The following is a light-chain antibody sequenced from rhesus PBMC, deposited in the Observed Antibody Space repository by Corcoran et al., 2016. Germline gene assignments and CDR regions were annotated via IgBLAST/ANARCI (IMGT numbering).Light chain of an antibody. J-gene: IGKJ3*01. Sequence: DIQMTQSPSSLSASVGDRVTITCQASQGISNNLAGYQQKPGKVPKLLIYKASTLQSGVPSRFSGSGSGTDFTLTISSLQPEDFATYYCQHGYGTPFTFGPGTKLDIK. V-gene: IGKV1-25*01. CDR3: QHGYGTPFT. CDR2: KAS. CDR1: QGISNN.